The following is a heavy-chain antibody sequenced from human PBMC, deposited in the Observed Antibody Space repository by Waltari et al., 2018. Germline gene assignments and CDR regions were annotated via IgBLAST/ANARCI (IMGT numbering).Heavy chain of an antibody. Sequence: EVQLVESWGGLVQPGRSLRRACAASGFTFEDYAMHWVRPGPVKGLELVSGISWNSVNIGYADSVKGRFTISRDNAKNSLYLQMNSLRTGDTALYYCAKGHSGSYGLDSWGQGTLVTVSP. CDR2: ISWNSVNI. J-gene: IGHJ4*02. V-gene: IGHV3-9*01. CDR3: AKGHSGSYGLDS. D-gene: IGHD1-26*01. CDR1: GFTFEDYA.